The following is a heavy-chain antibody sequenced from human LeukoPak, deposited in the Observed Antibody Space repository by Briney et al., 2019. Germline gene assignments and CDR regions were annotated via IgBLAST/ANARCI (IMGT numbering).Heavy chain of an antibody. CDR3: ARGIVLVSAPIPLSRPGARFDY. Sequence: SETLSLTCAVYGWSCSGYYWGWIRQPPGKGLVWIGEINHSGSTNYNQSLKSRVTISVDTSKHQFSLWLSSVTAADTAVYYCARGIVLVSAPIPLSRPGARFDYWGQGTLVTVSS. V-gene: IGHV4-34*01. CDR2: INHSGST. J-gene: IGHJ4*02. D-gene: IGHD2-2*02. CDR1: GWSCSGYY.